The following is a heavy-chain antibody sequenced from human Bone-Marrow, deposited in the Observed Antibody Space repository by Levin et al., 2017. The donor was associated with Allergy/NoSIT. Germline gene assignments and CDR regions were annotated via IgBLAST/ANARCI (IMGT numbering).Heavy chain of an antibody. CDR3: ASQGYGELDWFNS. Sequence: SETLSLTCTVSNASITAYYWSWIRQSPGKGLELIGYIYYTGSTNYNPSLKSRVTISVDMSKNQFSLKLTSVSAADTAVYYCASQGYGELDWFNSWGQGTLVTVSS. CDR2: IYYTGST. D-gene: IGHD4/OR15-4a*01. J-gene: IGHJ5*01. V-gene: IGHV4-59*01. CDR1: NASITAYY.